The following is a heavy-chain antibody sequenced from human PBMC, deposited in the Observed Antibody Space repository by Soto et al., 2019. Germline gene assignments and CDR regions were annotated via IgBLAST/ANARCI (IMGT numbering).Heavy chain of an antibody. CDR2: IKKKTDGGTT. D-gene: IGHD3-22*01. V-gene: IGHV3-15*07. CDR1: GVTFSNDW. CDR3: TTARRYYDDSSGYYDYFHY. J-gene: IGHJ4*02. Sequence: EVQLVESGGGLVKPGGSLRLSCADSGVTFSNDWMNWVRQAPGKGLEWVGGIKKKTDGGTTDYAAPVKGRFTISSDDSKNTPYLQMNSLKTEDTAVYYCTTARRYYDDSSGYYDYFHYWCQETLVTVSS.